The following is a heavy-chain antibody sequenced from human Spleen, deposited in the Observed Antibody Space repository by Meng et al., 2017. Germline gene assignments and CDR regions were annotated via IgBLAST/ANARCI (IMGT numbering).Heavy chain of an antibody. CDR2: INPNSGDT. D-gene: IGHD6-19*01. V-gene: IGHV1-2*06. CDR1: EYTFTGYY. J-gene: IGHJ4*02. Sequence: GESLKISCQASEYTFTGYYMHRVRQAPGQGPEWMGRINPNSGDTLYAQKFQGRVTMTRDTPISTAYMELTRLRSDDTAVYYCARGGGGIAVAGITRGGEFDYWGQGTQVTVSS. CDR3: ARGGGGIAVAGITRGGEFDY.